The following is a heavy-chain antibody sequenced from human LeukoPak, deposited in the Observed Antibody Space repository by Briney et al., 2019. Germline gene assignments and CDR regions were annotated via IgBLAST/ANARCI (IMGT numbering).Heavy chain of an antibody. D-gene: IGHD3-10*01. CDR3: ARAPFGSGTHDTFDI. CDR2: ISAYNGNT. V-gene: IGHV1-18*01. CDR1: GYTFTSYG. Sequence: ASVTVSCKASGYTFTSYGISWVRQAPGQGLEWMGWISAYNGNTNYAQRLQGRVTMTTDTSTSTAYMELRSLRSDDTAVYYCARAPFGSGTHDTFDIWGQGTMVTVSS. J-gene: IGHJ3*02.